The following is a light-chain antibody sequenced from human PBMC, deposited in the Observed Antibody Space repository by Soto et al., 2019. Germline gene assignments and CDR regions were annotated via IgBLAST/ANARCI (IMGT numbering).Light chain of an antibody. Sequence: SYELTQPPSVSVAPGKTASVACGGSNIGSKSVHWYQKKSGQAPVLVMYYDSDRPSGIPERFSGSNSGNTATLTIRRVEAGDEADYYCQVCDISSGHVVFGGGTKLTVL. CDR2: YDS. J-gene: IGLJ3*02. CDR3: QVCDISSGHVV. CDR1: NIGSKS. V-gene: IGLV3-21*01.